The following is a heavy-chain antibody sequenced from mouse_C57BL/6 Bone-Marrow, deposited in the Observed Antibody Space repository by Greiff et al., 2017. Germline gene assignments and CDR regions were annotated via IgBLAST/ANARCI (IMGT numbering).Heavy chain of an antibody. CDR1: GFTFSSYG. Sequence: EVKLMESGGDLVKPGGSLKLSCAASGFTFSSYGMSWVRQTPDKRLEWVATISSGGSYTYYPDTVKGRFTISRDNAKNTLYLQMISLKSEDTAMYYCASPNYYGSSSPYFDVWGTGTTVTVAS. V-gene: IGHV5-6*01. CDR2: ISSGGSYT. J-gene: IGHJ1*03. CDR3: ASPNYYGSSSPYFDV. D-gene: IGHD1-1*01.